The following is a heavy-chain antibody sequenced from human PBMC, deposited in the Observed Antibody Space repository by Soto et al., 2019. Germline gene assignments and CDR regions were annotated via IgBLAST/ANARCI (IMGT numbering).Heavy chain of an antibody. CDR3: AKGYSGPHTPFDY. CDR1: GFTFSSYA. V-gene: IGHV3-23*01. D-gene: IGHD1-26*01. Sequence: PVGSLRLSCAASGFTFSSYAMSWVRQAPGKGLEWVSAISGSGGSTYYAASVKGRFTISRDNSKNTLYLQMNSLRAEDTAVYYCAKGYSGPHTPFDYWGQGTLVTVSS. CDR2: ISGSGGST. J-gene: IGHJ4*02.